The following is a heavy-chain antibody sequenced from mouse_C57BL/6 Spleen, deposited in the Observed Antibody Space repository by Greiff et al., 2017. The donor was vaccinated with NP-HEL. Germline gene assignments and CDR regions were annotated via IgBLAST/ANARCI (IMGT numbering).Heavy chain of an antibody. V-gene: IGHV1-81*01. CDR1: GYTFTSYG. Sequence: VQLQQSGAELARPGASVKLSCKASGYTFTSYGISWVKQRTGQGLEWIGEIYPRSGNTYYNEKFKGKATLTADKSSSTAYMELRSLTSEDSAVYFCARAGLAYWGQGTLVTVSA. J-gene: IGHJ3*01. CDR3: ARAGLAY. D-gene: IGHD3-3*01. CDR2: IYPRSGNT.